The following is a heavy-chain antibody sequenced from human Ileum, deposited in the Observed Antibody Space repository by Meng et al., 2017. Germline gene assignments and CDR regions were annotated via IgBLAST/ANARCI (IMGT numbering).Heavy chain of an antibody. CDR2: LKSKPEGGTT. Sequence: EVQLVESGGGLVKAGGSLRLACAASGFSFSNVWMSWFRQAPGKGLEWIGHLKSKPEGGTTEYAAPVKGRFSISRDDSKNTLYLQLNSLRAEDTAVYYCAKGRCSTGSCSGLDYWGQGTLVTVSS. CDR1: GFSFSNVW. CDR3: AKGRCSTGSCSGLDY. D-gene: IGHD2-15*01. J-gene: IGHJ4*02. V-gene: IGHV3-15*01.